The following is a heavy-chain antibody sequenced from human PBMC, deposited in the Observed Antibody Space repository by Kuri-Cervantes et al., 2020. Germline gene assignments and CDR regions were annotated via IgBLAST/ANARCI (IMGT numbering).Heavy chain of an antibody. V-gene: IGHV3-33*01. J-gene: IGHJ6*02. CDR3: ARDLYSGYYDILTGYYTPNTHYYYYYGMDV. CDR2: IWYDGSNK. Sequence: GESLKISCAASGFTFSSYGMHWVRQAPGKGLEWVAVIWYDGSNKYCADSVKGRFTISRDNSKNTLYLQMNSLRAEDTAVYYCARDLYSGYYDILTGYYTPNTHYYYYYGMDVWGQGTTVTVSS. D-gene: IGHD3-9*01. CDR1: GFTFSSYG.